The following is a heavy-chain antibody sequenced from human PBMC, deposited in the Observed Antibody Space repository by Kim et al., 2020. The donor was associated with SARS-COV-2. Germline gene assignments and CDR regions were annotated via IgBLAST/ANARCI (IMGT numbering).Heavy chain of an antibody. J-gene: IGHJ5*02. Sequence: ADAAQGRFSISRDNAKNTLLLQLNSLRVEATAVYYCAKDETGWITVQLGSWGQGTLVTVSS. D-gene: IGHD1-1*01. CDR3: AKDETGWITVQLGS. V-gene: IGHV3-23*01.